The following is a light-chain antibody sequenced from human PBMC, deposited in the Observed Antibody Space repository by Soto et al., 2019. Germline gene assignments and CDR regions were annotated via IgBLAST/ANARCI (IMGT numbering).Light chain of an antibody. CDR1: QSISSW. CDR2: DAS. J-gene: IGKJ1*01. CDR3: QQYNSYSPT. Sequence: DFQMTQSPSTLSASVGDRVTMTCRASQSISSWLAWYQQKPGKAPKLLIYDASSLESGVPSRFSGGGSGTEFTLTISSLQPDDFATYYCQQYNSYSPTFGQGTKVDI. V-gene: IGKV1-5*01.